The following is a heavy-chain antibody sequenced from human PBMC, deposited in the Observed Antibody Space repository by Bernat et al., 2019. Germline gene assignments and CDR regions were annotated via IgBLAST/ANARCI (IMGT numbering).Heavy chain of an antibody. Sequence: EVQLLESGGGLVQPGGSLRPSCAASGFTFSGYAMGWVRKVPGKGLRWVSRISGSGGSTYYADSVKGRFTISRDNSNKTLYLQMNSLRAEDTAVYYCAKDRTHGGSSADYWGQGTLVTVSS. CDR3: AKDRTHGGSSADY. CDR1: GFTFSGYA. V-gene: IGHV3-23*01. J-gene: IGHJ4*02. CDR2: ISGSGGST. D-gene: IGHD2-8*01.